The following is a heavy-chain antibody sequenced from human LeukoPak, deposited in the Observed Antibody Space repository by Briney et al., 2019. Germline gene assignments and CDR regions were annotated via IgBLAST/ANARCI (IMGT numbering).Heavy chain of an antibody. V-gene: IGHV1-69*05. D-gene: IGHD3-10*01. CDR1: GGTFSTYA. Sequence: ASVKVSCKASGGTFSTYAISWVRQAPGQGLEWMGRIIPIFGTANYAQKFQDRITITTDDSTSTAYMELSSLRSEDTAVYYCARSITMVRGGELTSPNWFDPWGQGTLVTVSS. J-gene: IGHJ5*02. CDR3: ARSITMVRGGELTSPNWFDP. CDR2: IIPIFGTA.